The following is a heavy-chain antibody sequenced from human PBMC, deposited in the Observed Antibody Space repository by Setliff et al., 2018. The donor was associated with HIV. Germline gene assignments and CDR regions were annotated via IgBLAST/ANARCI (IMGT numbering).Heavy chain of an antibody. CDR1: GGSFSNYY. J-gene: IGHJ4*02. V-gene: IGHV4-34*01. D-gene: IGHD3-16*01. CDR3: ARGVGGDEVVPDYFDY. Sequence: SETLSLTCAVYGGSFSNYYWSWIRQPPGKGLEWLGEVNHSGNTNYNPSLKSRVTMSLDTSKNQFSLKVPSVTAADTAVYYCARGVGGDEVVPDYFDYWGQGTLVTVSS. CDR2: VNHSGNT.